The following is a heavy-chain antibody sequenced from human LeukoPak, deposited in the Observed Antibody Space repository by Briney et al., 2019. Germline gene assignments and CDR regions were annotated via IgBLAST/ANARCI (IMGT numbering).Heavy chain of an antibody. D-gene: IGHD1-26*01. J-gene: IGHJ4*02. CDR2: ISAGNGNT. CDR1: GYTLTSYA. CDR3: ARDSGSGNNDY. Sequence: GASVTVSCTASGYTLTSYAIHWVRQAPGQRLEWMGWISAGNGNTKYSQNFQGRVTFISNTSATTAFMELSSLRSEDAAVYYCARDSGSGNNDYWGQGTLVTVSS. V-gene: IGHV1-3*01.